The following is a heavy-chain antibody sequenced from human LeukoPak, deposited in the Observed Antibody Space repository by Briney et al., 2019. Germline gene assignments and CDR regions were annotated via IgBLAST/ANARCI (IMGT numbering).Heavy chain of an antibody. D-gene: IGHD6-19*01. J-gene: IGHJ4*02. V-gene: IGHV3-9*01. CDR2: ISWNSGSI. Sequence: SLRLSCAASGFTFDDYAMHWVRQAPGQGLELVSGISWNSGSIGYADSVKGRFTISRDNAKNSLYLQMNSLRAEDTALYHCAEDMNPVAGVIDYWGQGTLVTVSS. CDR3: AEDMNPVAGVIDY. CDR1: GFTFDDYA.